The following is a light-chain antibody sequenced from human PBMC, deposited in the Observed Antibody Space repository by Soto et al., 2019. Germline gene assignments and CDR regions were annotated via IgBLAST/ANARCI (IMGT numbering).Light chain of an antibody. V-gene: IGKV1-5*03. CDR2: KAS. Sequence: DIQMTQSPSTLSASVGDRVTITCRASQSASGWLAWYQQKPGKAPNLLIYKASALGSGVPSRFSGGGSGTEFTLTISSLQPDDFATYYCQQYNSYVTCGGGTKVEIK. CDR1: QSASGW. CDR3: QQYNSYVT. J-gene: IGKJ4*01.